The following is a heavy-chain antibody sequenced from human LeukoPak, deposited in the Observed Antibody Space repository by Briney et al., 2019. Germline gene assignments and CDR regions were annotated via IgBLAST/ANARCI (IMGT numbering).Heavy chain of an antibody. D-gene: IGHD3-22*01. Sequence: GGSLRLSCAASGFTFSNYAMAWVPDAPGRGLEWVSILSGSGGATYYADSVKGRFTISRDNSENTLFLQMNNPGAEDTALYYCARRGPASDYYHKGGFDIWGQGTMVTVSP. V-gene: IGHV3-23*01. CDR3: ARRGPASDYYHKGGFDI. J-gene: IGHJ3*02. CDR2: LSGSGGAT. CDR1: GFTFSNYA.